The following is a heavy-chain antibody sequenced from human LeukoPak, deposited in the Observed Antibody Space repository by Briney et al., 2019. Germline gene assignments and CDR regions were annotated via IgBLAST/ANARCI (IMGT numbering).Heavy chain of an antibody. CDR3: ARVGITIFGVGPEYFQH. J-gene: IGHJ1*01. D-gene: IGHD3-3*01. V-gene: IGHV4-59*01. CDR1: GGSISSYY. Sequence: SETLSLTCTVSGGSISSYYWSWIRQPPGKGLEWIGYIYYTGSTNYNPSLKSRVTISVDTSKNQSSLKLTSVTAADTAVYYCARVGITIFGVGPEYFQHWGQGTLVTVSS. CDR2: IYYTGST.